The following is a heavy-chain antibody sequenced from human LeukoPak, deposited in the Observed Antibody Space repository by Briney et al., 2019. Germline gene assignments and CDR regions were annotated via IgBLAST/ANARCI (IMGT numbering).Heavy chain of an antibody. CDR2: ISSSSSYS. CDR1: GFTFSSYS. D-gene: IGHD5-12*01. CDR3: ARLGKGYSGCDY. J-gene: IGHJ4*02. Sequence: GGSLRLSCAASGFTFSSYSMKWVRQAPGKGLEWVSSISSSSSYSYHADSMQGRFTISRDNAKNSLYLQMHSLGVEDTAIYYCARLGKGYSGCDYWGQGTLVTVSS. V-gene: IGHV3-21*01.